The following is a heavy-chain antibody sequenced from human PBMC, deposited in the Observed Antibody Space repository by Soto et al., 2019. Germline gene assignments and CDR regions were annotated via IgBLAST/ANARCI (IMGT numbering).Heavy chain of an antibody. V-gene: IGHV4-4*07. J-gene: IGHJ5*02. Sequence: QVQLQESGPGLVKPSETLSLTCAVSGASIRSYHWSWIRQPAGKGLEWIGRMQHTGNTNYNPSLKSRVTMSVDTSKNHISLKMTSVTAANTAVSFCAKDVSSRRWFDPWGQGILVIVSS. D-gene: IGHD3-16*01. CDR1: GASIRSYH. CDR3: AKDVSSRRWFDP. CDR2: MQHTGNT.